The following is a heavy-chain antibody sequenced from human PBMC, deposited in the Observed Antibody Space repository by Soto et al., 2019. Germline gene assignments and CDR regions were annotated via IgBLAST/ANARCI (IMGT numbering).Heavy chain of an antibody. J-gene: IGHJ3*02. V-gene: IGHV3-15*01. CDR1: GFTFSNAW. D-gene: IGHD2-15*01. CDR2: IKRKTDGGTT. CDR3: TTYLVVADDAFDI. Sequence: GGSLRLSCAASGFTFSNAWMSWVRQAPGKGLEWVGRIKRKTDGGTTEYAGPVKGRFTISRDDSKNTLYLQMNSLKTEDSAVYYCTTYLVVADDAFDIWGQGTMVTVSS.